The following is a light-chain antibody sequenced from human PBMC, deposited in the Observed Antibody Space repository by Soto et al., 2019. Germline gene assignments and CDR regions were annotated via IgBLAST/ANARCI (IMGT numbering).Light chain of an antibody. CDR2: GAS. V-gene: IGKV3-20*01. J-gene: IGKJ1*01. Sequence: ESVLTQSPGTLSLSPGERATLSCRASQSVSSNSLAWYQQKPGQAPRLLIYGASSRVTGTPDRFSGSGSGTDFTLTISRLEPEDFAVYYCQQFGGSPPSWTFGQGTKVEI. CDR1: QSVSSNS. CDR3: QQFGGSPPSWT.